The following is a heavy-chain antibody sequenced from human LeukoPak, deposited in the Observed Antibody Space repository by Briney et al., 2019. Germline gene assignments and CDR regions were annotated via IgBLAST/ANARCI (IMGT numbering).Heavy chain of an antibody. Sequence: GGSLRLSCAASGFTFSSYSMNWVRQAPGKGLEWVSYISSGSSNIYYADSVKGRFTISRDNAKNSLYLQMNSLRAEDTAVYYCAHLARGVEVAGDYLTWGQGTVVTVSS. V-gene: IGHV3-48*01. CDR2: ISSGSSNI. D-gene: IGHD6-19*01. CDR1: GFTFSSYS. J-gene: IGHJ4*02. CDR3: AHLARGVEVAGDYLT.